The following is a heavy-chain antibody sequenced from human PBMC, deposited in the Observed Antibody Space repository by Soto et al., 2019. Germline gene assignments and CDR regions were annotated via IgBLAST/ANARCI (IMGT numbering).Heavy chain of an antibody. J-gene: IGHJ4*02. D-gene: IGHD3-10*01. CDR3: ARLDSGSYPPSFDY. CDR2: MYYSGTT. Sequence: PSETLSLTCTVSGGSISSSDFYWGWLRQTPGKGLEFIGSMYYSGTTYYNPSLKSRVTISVDTSKNQFSLKLSSVTAADTAVYYCARLDSGSYPPSFDYWGQGTLVTVSS. V-gene: IGHV4-39*01. CDR1: GGSISSSDFY.